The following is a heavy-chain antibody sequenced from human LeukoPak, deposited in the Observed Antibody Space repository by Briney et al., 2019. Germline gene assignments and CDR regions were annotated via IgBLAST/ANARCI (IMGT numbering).Heavy chain of an antibody. CDR2: IRPSGDNT. V-gene: IGHV3-23*01. D-gene: IGHD6-19*01. CDR1: GFTFSSYD. J-gene: IGHJ5*02. Sequence: GGALRLSCAASGFTFSSYDMTCVRQSPGRGLEWVSSIRPSGDNTYYGDSVKGRFTVSRDNSKNTVYLEMNNMRVHDTAVYYCARVAGWHWFDPWGQGTLVTVSS. CDR3: ARVAGWHWFDP.